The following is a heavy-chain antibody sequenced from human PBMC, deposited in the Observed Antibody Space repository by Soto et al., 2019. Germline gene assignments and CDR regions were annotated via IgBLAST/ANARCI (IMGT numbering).Heavy chain of an antibody. CDR3: ARGGLEWLLYNSAPLYYYYYMDV. CDR1: GYTFTSYD. Sequence: QVQLVQSGAEVKKPGASVKVSCKASGYTFTSYDINWVRQATGQGLEWMGWMNPNSGNTGYAQKFQGRVTMTRNTSISTAYMELSSLRSEDTAVYYCARGGLEWLLYNSAPLYYYYYMDVWGKGTTVTVSS. V-gene: IGHV1-8*01. CDR2: MNPNSGNT. J-gene: IGHJ6*03. D-gene: IGHD3-3*01.